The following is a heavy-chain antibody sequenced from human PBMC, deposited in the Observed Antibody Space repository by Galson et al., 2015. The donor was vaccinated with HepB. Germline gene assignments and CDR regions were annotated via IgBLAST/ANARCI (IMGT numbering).Heavy chain of an antibody. CDR2: IKSRTDDGAI. CDR1: GFTFSDAW. V-gene: IGHV3-15*01. CDR3: AREGYCSSTSCYAPYYYYMDV. Sequence: SLRLSCAASGFTFSDAWMSWVRQAPGKGLEWVGRIKSRTDDGAIDYAAPVKGRFTISRDDSKNTLYLQMNSLRAEDTAVYYCAREGYCSSTSCYAPYYYYMDVWGKGTTVTVSS. J-gene: IGHJ6*03. D-gene: IGHD2-2*01.